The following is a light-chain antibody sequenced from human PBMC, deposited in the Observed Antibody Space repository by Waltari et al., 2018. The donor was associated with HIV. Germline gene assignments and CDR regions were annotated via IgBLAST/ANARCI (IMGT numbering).Light chain of an antibody. CDR2: WNS. CDR3: ASWDDSLSGWV. Sequence: SVLTQPPSASRTPGQRVTISCSGSRSNIGSNYVYWYQYFPGATPKLLIYWNSQRPAGVPDRFSGSKSGTSASLAISGLRPEDETDYYCASWDDSLSGWVFGGGTKVTVL. J-gene: IGLJ3*02. V-gene: IGLV1-47*01. CDR1: RSNIGSNY.